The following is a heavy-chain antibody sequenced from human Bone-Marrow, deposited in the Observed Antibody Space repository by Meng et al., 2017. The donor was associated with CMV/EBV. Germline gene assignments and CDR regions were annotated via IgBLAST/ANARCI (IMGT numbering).Heavy chain of an antibody. CDR2: INWNGGST. CDR1: GFTFDDYG. D-gene: IGHD2-2*01. Sequence: GGSLRLSCAASGFTFDDYGMSWVRQAPGKGLEWVSGINWNGGSTGYADSVKGRFTISRDNAKNSLYLQMNSLRAEDTAVYYCAREDIVVVPAAMSYYYGMDVWGQGTTVTVSS. V-gene: IGHV3-20*04. J-gene: IGHJ6*02. CDR3: AREDIVVVPAAMSYYYGMDV.